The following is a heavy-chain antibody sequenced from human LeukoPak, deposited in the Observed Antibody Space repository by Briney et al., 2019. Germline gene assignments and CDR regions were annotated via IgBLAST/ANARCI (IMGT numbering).Heavy chain of an antibody. J-gene: IGHJ1*01. CDR1: GGSLSRYY. D-gene: IGHD6-19*01. Sequence: SETLSLTCTVSGGSLSRYYWSWIRQPAGKGLEWIGRIYTSGSTNYNPSLKSRVTMSVDTSKNQFSLKLSSVTAAGTAVYYCARAYSSGWSGYFQHWGQGTLVTVSS. CDR3: ARAYSSGWSGYFQH. V-gene: IGHV4-4*07. CDR2: IYTSGST.